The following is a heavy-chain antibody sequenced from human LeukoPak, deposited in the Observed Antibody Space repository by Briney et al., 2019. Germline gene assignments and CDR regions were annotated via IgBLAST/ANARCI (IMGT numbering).Heavy chain of an antibody. Sequence: SETLSLTCAVYGGSFSGYYWSWIRQPQGKGLEWIGEINHSGSTNYNPSLKSRVTISVDTSKNQFSLKLSSVTAADTAVYYCARGSLDCSGGSCYPIVDYWGQGTLVTVSS. CDR3: ARGSLDCSGGSCYPIVDY. CDR1: GGSFSGYY. J-gene: IGHJ4*02. V-gene: IGHV4-34*01. CDR2: INHSGST. D-gene: IGHD2-15*01.